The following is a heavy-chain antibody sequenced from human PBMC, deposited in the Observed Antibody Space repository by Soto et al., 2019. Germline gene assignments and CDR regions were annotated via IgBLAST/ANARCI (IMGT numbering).Heavy chain of an antibody. D-gene: IGHD5-12*01. CDR2: IYYSGST. CDR3: ARRGDGYNFSYYGMDV. V-gene: IGHV4-39*01. Sequence: SETLSLTCTVSGGSISSSSYYWGWIRQPPGKGLEWIGSIYYSGSTYYNPSLRSRVTISVDTSKNQFSLKLSSVTAADTAVYYCARRGDGYNFSYYGMDVWGQGTTVTVSS. J-gene: IGHJ6*02. CDR1: GGSISSSSYY.